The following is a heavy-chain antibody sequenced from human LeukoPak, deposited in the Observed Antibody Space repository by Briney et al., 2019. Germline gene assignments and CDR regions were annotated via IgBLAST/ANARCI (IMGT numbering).Heavy chain of an antibody. CDR1: GYTFTSYY. CDR3: AREGVDRVGATGYDVVVVAATQDFDY. J-gene: IGHJ4*02. V-gene: IGHV1-46*01. Sequence: ASVKVSCKASGYTFTSYYMHWVRQAPGQGLEWMGVINPSGGSTSYAQKFQGRVTITRDTSTSTVYLELTSLRSEDTAVYYCAREGVDRVGATGYDVVVVAATQDFDYWGQGTLVTVSS. CDR2: INPSGGST. D-gene: IGHD2-15*01.